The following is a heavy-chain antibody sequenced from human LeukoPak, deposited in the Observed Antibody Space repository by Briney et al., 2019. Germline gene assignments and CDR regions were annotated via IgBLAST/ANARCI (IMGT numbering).Heavy chain of an antibody. CDR1: GFTFSGYW. CDR3: ASSTGMDV. J-gene: IGHJ6*04. CDR2: IKQDGSEK. D-gene: IGHD1-1*01. V-gene: IGHV3-7*01. Sequence: PGGSLRLSCAASGFTFSGYWMNWVRQAPGKGLEWVAKIKQDGSEKYYVDSVKGRFTISRDNAKNSVYLEMNSLRVEDTAVYYCASSTGMDVWGKGTTVTVYS.